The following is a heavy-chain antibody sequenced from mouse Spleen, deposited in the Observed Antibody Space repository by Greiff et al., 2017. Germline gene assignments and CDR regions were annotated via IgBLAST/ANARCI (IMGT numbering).Heavy chain of an antibody. CDR1: GYTFTSYX. CDR3: ARGPNWF. D-gene: IGHD4-1*01. J-gene: IGHJ3*01. CDR2: IDPSDSYT. Sequence: QVQLQQPGAELVMPGASVKLSCKASGYTFTSYXMHWVKQRPGQGLEWIGEIDPSDSYTNYNQKFKGKATLTVDKSSSTAYMQLSSLTSEDSAVYYCARGPNWFWGQGTLVTVSA. V-gene: IGHV1-69*01.